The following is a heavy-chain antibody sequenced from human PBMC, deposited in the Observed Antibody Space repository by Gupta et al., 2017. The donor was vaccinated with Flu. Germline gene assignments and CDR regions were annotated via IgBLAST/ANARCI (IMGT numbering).Heavy chain of an antibody. D-gene: IGHD7-27*01. J-gene: IGHJ4*02. CDR2: IHGGDGRT. V-gene: IGHV1-3*01. Sequence: QVPLVQSGAEVRKPGASVKLSCETSGFTFTWYAVHWVRQAPGQRPEWMGWIHGGDGRTEYSQKFRGRVTITRDTSASTAHMELSSLRSEDTAIYYCARNRGTGDLDYWGQGTLVTVSA. CDR1: GFTFTWYA. CDR3: ARNRGTGDLDY.